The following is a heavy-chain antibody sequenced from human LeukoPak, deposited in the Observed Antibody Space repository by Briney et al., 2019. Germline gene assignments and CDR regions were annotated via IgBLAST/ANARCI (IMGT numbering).Heavy chain of an antibody. Sequence: GGSLRLSCAASGFSFSSYGMSWVRQAPGKGLEWVSGISGSGASTYYADSVKGRFTISRDNFKNTLSLQVNSLRAEDTAMYYCAKDDDWGRYKHWGQGTLVTVSS. V-gene: IGHV3-23*01. CDR1: GFSFSSYG. J-gene: IGHJ1*01. CDR2: ISGSGAST. D-gene: IGHD3-16*01. CDR3: AKDDDWGRYKH.